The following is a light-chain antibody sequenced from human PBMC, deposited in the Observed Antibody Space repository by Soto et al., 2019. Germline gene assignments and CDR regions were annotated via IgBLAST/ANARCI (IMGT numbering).Light chain of an antibody. CDR2: GAS. J-gene: IGKJ1*01. CDR1: QTISTY. Sequence: IQLTQSPSSLSASVGDRVTITCRASQTISTYLNWYQQKPGKAPKLLIYGASSLQSGVPSRFSGSVSETDFTLTISSLQPEDFATYSCQQSYSTTWTFGQGTKVDIK. CDR3: QQSYSTTWT. V-gene: IGKV1-39*01.